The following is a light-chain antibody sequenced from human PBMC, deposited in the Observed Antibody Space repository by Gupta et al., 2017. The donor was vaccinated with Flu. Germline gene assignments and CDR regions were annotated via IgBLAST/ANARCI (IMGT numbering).Light chain of an antibody. Sequence: DIPLTPSPSSLSASVGDSVTITCRASQSISNYLNWYQQKPGRAPKILIYAASSLQSGVPSRFSGSGSWTEFTLTISSMQPEDVATDYCQQRYSTLRHTFGQGTKLEIK. CDR2: AAS. CDR3: QQRYSTLRHT. CDR1: QSISNY. J-gene: IGKJ2*01. V-gene: IGKV1-39*01.